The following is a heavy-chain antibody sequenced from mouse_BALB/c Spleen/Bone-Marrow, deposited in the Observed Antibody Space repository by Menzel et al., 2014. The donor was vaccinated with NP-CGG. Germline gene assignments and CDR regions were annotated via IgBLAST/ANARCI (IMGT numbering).Heavy chain of an antibody. V-gene: IGHV1-80*01. CDR3: ATMITIDAMDY. D-gene: IGHD2-4*01. Sequence: QVQLQQPGAELVRPGSSVKISCKASGYAFSSYWINWVKQRPGQGLEWIGQIYPGDGDTNYNGKFKDKATLTADKSSSTAYMQLSSLASEDSAVYFCATMITIDAMDYWGQGTSVTVSS. CDR2: IYPGDGDT. CDR1: GYAFSSYW. J-gene: IGHJ4*01.